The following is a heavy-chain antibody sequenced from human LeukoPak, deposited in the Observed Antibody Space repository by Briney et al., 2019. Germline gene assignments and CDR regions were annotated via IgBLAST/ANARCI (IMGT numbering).Heavy chain of an antibody. CDR2: ITRDSVYT. Sequence: GGSLRLSCAASGFTFNNYNMNWVRQTPGKGLEWVSSITRDSVYTFYADSVRGRFTISRDNAKNLLSLQMNSLRAEDTAVYYCARDPYNGYYGDDYYYYMDVWGKGTTVTISS. D-gene: IGHD4-17*01. J-gene: IGHJ6*03. CDR1: GFTFNNYN. V-gene: IGHV3-21*01. CDR3: ARDPYNGYYGDDYYYYMDV.